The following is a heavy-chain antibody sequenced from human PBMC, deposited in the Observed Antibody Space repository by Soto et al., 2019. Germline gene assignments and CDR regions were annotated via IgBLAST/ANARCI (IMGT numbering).Heavy chain of an antibody. J-gene: IGHJ5*02. CDR1: AFSLTSCS. V-gene: IGHV3-23*01. CDR2: LSRSGCAT. D-gene: IGHD5-12*01. CDR3: AKGEMATIRNSFDP. Sequence: GGSLRLSCVTSAFSLTSCSMSWVRQTPGKGLEWVSALSRSGCATYYADSVKGRFTISRDTSTNTLYLQMSNLRAEDTAIYYCAKGEMATIRNSFDPWGQGTLVTVSS.